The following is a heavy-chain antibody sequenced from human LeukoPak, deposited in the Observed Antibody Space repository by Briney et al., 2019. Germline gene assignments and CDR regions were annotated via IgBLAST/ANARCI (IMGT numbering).Heavy chain of an antibody. CDR2: IYYSGST. CDR1: GGSISSSNYY. J-gene: IGHJ4*02. D-gene: IGHD6-19*01. Sequence: SETLSLTCTVSGGSISSSNYYWGWIRQPPGKGLEWIGSIYYSGSTYYNPSLKSRVTISVDTSKNQFSLKLSSVTAADTAVYYCARHGSAGVDYWGQGTLVTVSS. CDR3: ARHGSAGVDY. V-gene: IGHV4-39*01.